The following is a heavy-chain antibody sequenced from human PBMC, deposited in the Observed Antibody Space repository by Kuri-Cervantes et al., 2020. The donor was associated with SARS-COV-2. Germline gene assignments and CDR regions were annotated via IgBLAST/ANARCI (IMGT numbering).Heavy chain of an antibody. CDR2: INPNSGGT. Sequence: ASVKVSCKASGYTFTGYYMRWVRQAPGQGLEWMGWINPNSGGTNYAQKFQGWVTMTRDTSISTAYMELSRLRSDDTAVYYCARDRHPRRRYCSSTSCYGDCYYYGMDVWGQGTTVTVSS. V-gene: IGHV1-2*04. CDR1: GYTFTGYY. J-gene: IGHJ6*02. D-gene: IGHD2-2*01. CDR3: ARDRHPRRRYCSSTSCYGDCYYYGMDV.